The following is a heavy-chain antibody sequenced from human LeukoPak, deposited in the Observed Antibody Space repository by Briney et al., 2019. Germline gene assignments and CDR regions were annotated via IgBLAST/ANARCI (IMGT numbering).Heavy chain of an antibody. D-gene: IGHD3-10*01. J-gene: IGHJ6*04. CDR2: ISSSSSYI. V-gene: IGHV3-21*01. Sequence: GGSLRLSCAASGFTFSSYSMNWVREAPGKGLEWVSSISSSSSYIYYADSVKGRFTISRDNAKNSLYLQMNSLRAEDTAVYYCARDGYYGSGSYSYYYGMDVWGKGTTVTVSS. CDR3: ARDGYYGSGSYSYYYGMDV. CDR1: GFTFSSYS.